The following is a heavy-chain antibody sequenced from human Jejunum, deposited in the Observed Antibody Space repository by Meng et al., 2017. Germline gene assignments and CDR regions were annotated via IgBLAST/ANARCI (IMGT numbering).Heavy chain of an antibody. CDR2: ISGSGTST. Sequence: GGSLRLSCAASGFTFSSYAMSWVRQAPGKGLEWVSTISGSGTSTYYADSVKGRFTVSRDNSKNTLCLQMNSLRAEDTAVYYCAKVDEAAGGSSEGWGQGTLVTVSS. J-gene: IGHJ4*02. CDR1: GFTFSSYA. CDR3: AKVDEAAGGSSEG. V-gene: IGHV3-23*01. D-gene: IGHD6-13*01.